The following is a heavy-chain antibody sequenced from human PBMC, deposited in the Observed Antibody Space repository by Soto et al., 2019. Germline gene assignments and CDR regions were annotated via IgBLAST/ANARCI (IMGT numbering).Heavy chain of an antibody. V-gene: IGHV1-18*04. J-gene: IGHJ6*02. CDR2: ISAYNGNT. Sequence: ASVKVSCKASGYTFTSYGISWVRQAPGQGLEWMGWISAYNGNTNYAQKLQGRATMTTDTSTSTAYMELRSLRSDDTAVYYCARGPRPRWFGEFPFYYYYGMDVWGQGTTVTVSS. CDR1: GYTFTSYG. D-gene: IGHD3-10*01. CDR3: ARGPRPRWFGEFPFYYYYGMDV.